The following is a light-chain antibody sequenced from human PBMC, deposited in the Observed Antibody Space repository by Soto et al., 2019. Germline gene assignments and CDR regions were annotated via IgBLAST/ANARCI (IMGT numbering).Light chain of an antibody. CDR2: KAS. V-gene: IGKV1-5*03. J-gene: IGKJ2*01. CDR3: QQYKSYPYT. Sequence: DIQMTQSPSTLSASVGDRVIITCRASQSINSWLAWYQQKPGKAPKLLIYKASSLQSGVPSRVSGSGSGTAFTLTISSLQPGDFATYYCQQYKSYPYTFGQGTKLEIK. CDR1: QSINSW.